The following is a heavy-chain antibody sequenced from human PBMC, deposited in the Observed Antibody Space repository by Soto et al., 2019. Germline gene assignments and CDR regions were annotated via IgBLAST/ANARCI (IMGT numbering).Heavy chain of an antibody. CDR2: INLNSGDT. V-gene: IGHV1-2*02. CDR3: ARDPTSGVAAAGLLNF. D-gene: IGHD6-13*01. CDR1: GYTFTAYY. J-gene: IGHJ4*02. Sequence: GASVKVSCKASGYTFTAYYMHWVRQAPGQGLEWMGWINLNSGDTNYAQEFQGRVTMTRDTSISTAYMELSRLRSDDTAVYYCARDPTSGVAAAGLLNFWGQGTLVTVSS.